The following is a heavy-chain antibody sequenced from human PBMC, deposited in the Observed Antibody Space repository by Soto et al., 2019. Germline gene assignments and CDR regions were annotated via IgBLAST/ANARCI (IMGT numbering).Heavy chain of an antibody. CDR2: ISYDGSNK. J-gene: IGHJ4*02. CDR1: GFTFSSYA. V-gene: IGHV3-30-3*01. CDR3: ARASLYGSWIQFFDY. Sequence: HPGGSLRLSCAASGFTFSSYAMHWVRQAPGKGLEWVAVISYDGSNKYYADSVKGRFTISRDNSKNTLYLQMNSLRAEDTAVYYCARASLYGSWIQFFDYWGQGTLVTVSS. D-gene: IGHD6-13*01.